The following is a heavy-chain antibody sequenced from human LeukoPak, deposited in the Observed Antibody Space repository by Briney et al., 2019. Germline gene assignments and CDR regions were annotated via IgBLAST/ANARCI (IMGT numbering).Heavy chain of an antibody. CDR3: ARDLGLLGAFDI. D-gene: IGHD7-27*01. CDR1: GGTFSSYA. CDR2: IIPIFGTA. V-gene: IGHV1-69*05. Sequence: SVKVSCKASGGTFSSYAISWVRQAPGQGLEWMGGIIPIFGTANYAQKFQGRVTTTTDESTSTAYMELSSLRSEDTAVYYCARDLGLLGAFDIWGQGTMVTVSS. J-gene: IGHJ3*02.